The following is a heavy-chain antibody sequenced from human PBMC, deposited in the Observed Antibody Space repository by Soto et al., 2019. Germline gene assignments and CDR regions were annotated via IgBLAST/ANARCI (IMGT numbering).Heavy chain of an antibody. Sequence: ASVKVSCKASGYTFTSYGISWVRQAPGQGLEWMGWNSAYNGNTNYAQKLQGRVTISVDTSKNQFSLKLSSVTAADTAVYYCARDRSPMVRGVIIDYWGQGTLVTVSS. V-gene: IGHV1-18*01. J-gene: IGHJ4*02. CDR1: GYTFTSYG. CDR2: NSAYNGNT. D-gene: IGHD3-10*01. CDR3: ARDRSPMVRGVIIDY.